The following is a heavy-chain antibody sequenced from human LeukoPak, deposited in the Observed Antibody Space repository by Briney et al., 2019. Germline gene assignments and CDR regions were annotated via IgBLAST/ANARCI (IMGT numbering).Heavy chain of an antibody. V-gene: IGHV3-33*01. Sequence: GGSLRLSCAGSGFTFGGYGMHWFRQTPGKGLEWVAVIAYDGSRAFYADSVKGRLTISRDNSKNTMSAQMDDLRAEDTAVYYCTRYNNDHFDYWGQGTLVTVSS. CDR1: GFTFGGYG. CDR3: TRYNNDHFDY. J-gene: IGHJ4*02. D-gene: IGHD1-14*01. CDR2: IAYDGSRA.